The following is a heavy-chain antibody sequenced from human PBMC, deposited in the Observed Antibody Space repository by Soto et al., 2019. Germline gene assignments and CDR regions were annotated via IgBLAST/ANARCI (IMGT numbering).Heavy chain of an antibody. Sequence: ASVMVSCKASTDRLSIPFIPWALQVSAEGLEWLGILNPGPNSASYSKEFQGSLTLTSDMPSRTVYMQLSNLGSDDTAVYYCAGASSRVSSVVAAFWGQGTLVTVSS. V-gene: IGHV1-46*01. D-gene: IGHD2-15*01. CDR1: TDRLSIPF. CDR2: LNPGPNSA. J-gene: IGHJ4*02. CDR3: AGASSRVSSVVAAF.